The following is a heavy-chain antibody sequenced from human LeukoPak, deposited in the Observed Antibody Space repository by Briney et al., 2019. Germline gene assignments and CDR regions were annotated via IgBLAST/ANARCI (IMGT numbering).Heavy chain of an antibody. Sequence: GESLKISCKGSGYSFTTYWIGWVRQMPGKGLEWMGVIYPGDSDTRYSPSFQGQVTISADKSISTAYLQWSSLKASDTAMYYCARSKASGDDYFDYWGQGTLVTVSS. CDR3: ARSKASGDDYFDY. D-gene: IGHD2-21*01. CDR2: IYPGDSDT. V-gene: IGHV5-51*01. J-gene: IGHJ4*02. CDR1: GYSFTTYW.